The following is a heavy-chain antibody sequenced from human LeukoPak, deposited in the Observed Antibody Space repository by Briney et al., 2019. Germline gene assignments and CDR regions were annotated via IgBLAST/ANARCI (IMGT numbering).Heavy chain of an antibody. D-gene: IGHD3-3*01. J-gene: IGHJ4*02. CDR1: GGSISSSSYY. CDR3: ARVSPSITIFGVVKEVDY. V-gene: IGHV4-39*07. Sequence: SETLSLTCTVSGGSISSSSYYWGWIRQPPGKGLEWIGEINHSGSTNYNPSLKSRVTISVDTSKNQFSLKLSSVTAADTAVYYCARVSPSITIFGVVKEVDYWGQGTLITVSS. CDR2: INHSGST.